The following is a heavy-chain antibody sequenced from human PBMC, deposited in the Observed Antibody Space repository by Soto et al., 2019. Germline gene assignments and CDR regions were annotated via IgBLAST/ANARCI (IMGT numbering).Heavy chain of an antibody. J-gene: IGHJ4*02. Sequence: ASLKVSCKVSGYTLTELSMHWVRQAPGKGLEWMGGFDPEDGETIYAQKFQGRVTMTEDTSTDTAYMELSSLRSEDTAVYYCATMIVVVKRPTGLNWGQGTLVTVSS. D-gene: IGHD3-22*01. CDR3: ATMIVVVKRPTGLN. CDR1: GYTLTELS. CDR2: FDPEDGET. V-gene: IGHV1-24*01.